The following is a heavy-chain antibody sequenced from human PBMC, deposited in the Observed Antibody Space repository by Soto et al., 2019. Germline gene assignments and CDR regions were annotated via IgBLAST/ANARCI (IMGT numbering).Heavy chain of an antibody. V-gene: IGHV4-30-4*01. Sequence: SETLSLTCTVSGGSISSGDYYWSWIRQPPXKGLEWIGYIYYSGSTYYNPSLKSRVTISVDTSKNQFSLKLSSVTAADTAVYYCARARSLLRYFDWAHWFDPWGQGTLVTVSS. CDR2: IYYSGST. CDR3: ARARSLLRYFDWAHWFDP. CDR1: GGSISSGDYY. D-gene: IGHD3-9*01. J-gene: IGHJ5*02.